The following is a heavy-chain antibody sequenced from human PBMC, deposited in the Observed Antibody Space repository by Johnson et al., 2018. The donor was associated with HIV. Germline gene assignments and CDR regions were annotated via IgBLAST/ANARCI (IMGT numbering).Heavy chain of an antibody. Sequence: QVQLVESGGGVVQPGTSLRLSCTASGFTFTNAWMTWVRQAPGKGLEWVAVISYDGSNKYYADSVKGRFTISRDNSKNTLYLQMDSLRAEDTAVYYCARDVSYRYDGDGWADAFDIWGQGTMVTVSS. V-gene: IGHV3-30*03. D-gene: IGHD2-21*01. CDR1: GFTFTNAW. CDR2: ISYDGSNK. CDR3: ARDVSYRYDGDGWADAFDI. J-gene: IGHJ3*02.